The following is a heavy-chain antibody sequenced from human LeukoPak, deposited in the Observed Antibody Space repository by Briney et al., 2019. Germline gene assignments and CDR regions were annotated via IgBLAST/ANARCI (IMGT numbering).Heavy chain of an antibody. J-gene: IGHJ4*02. CDR2: IWYDGSNK. CDR1: GFTFSSYG. CDR3: AKDRSIAAALYAY. V-gene: IGHV3-33*06. Sequence: GGSLRLSCAASGFTFSSYGMHWVRQAPGKGLEWVAVIWYDGSNKYHADSVKGRFTISRDNSKNTLYLQMNSLRAEDTAVYYCAKDRSIAAALYAYWGQGTLVTVSS. D-gene: IGHD6-13*01.